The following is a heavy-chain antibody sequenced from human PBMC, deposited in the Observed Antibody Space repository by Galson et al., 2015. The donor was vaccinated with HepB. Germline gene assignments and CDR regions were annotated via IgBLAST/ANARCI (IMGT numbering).Heavy chain of an antibody. CDR1: EFTFSNYG. CDR3: SRDHGRDQPKDY. V-gene: IGHV3-33*01. Sequence: SLRLSCAASEFTFSNYGMHWVRQAPGKGLDWVAVIWHDGKNKYYATSVEGRFTFSRDNSKNILFLQMNSLRVEDAAVYYCSRDHGRDQPKDYWGQGTRVTVSS. CDR2: IWHDGKNK. D-gene: IGHD1-14*01. J-gene: IGHJ4*02.